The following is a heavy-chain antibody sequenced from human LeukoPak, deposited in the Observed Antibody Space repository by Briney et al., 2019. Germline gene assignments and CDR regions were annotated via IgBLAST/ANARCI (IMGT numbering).Heavy chain of an antibody. D-gene: IGHD5-18*01. CDR3: ARDHAVLGLIIDY. J-gene: IGHJ4*02. V-gene: IGHV3-21*01. CDR1: GFTFSSYS. CDR2: ISSSSSYI. Sequence: GGSLRLSCAASGFTFSSYSMNWVRQAPGKGLGWVSSISSSSSYIYYADSVKGRFTISRDNAKNSLYLQMNSLRAEDTAVYYCARDHAVLGLIIDYWGQGTLVTVSS.